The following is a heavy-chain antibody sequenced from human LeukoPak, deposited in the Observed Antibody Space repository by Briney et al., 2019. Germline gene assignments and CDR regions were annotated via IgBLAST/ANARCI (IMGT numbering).Heavy chain of an antibody. V-gene: IGHV1-69*01. CDR3: ARGRDIVVVPAARIPTYNWFDP. CDR1: GGTFSSYA. D-gene: IGHD2-2*01. J-gene: IGHJ5*02. CDR2: IIPIFGTA. Sequence: GASVKASCKASGGTFSSYAISWVRQAPGQGLEWMGGIIPIFGTANYAQKFQGRVTITADESTSTAYMELSSLRSENTAVYYCARGRDIVVVPAARIPTYNWFDPWGQGTLVTVSS.